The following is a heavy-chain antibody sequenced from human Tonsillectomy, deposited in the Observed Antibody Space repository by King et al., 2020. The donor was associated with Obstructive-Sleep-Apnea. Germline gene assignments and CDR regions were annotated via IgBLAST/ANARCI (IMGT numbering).Heavy chain of an antibody. D-gene: IGHD6-19*01. V-gene: IGHV3-9*01. CDR1: GFNFDDYA. CDR3: AKDLSSGWYKGCDY. Sequence: VQLVESGGGLVQPGRSLRLSCAASGFNFDDYAMHWVRQAPGKGLEGVSGINWNSGSRGYADSVKGRFTISRDNAKNLVFLQMNSLRTGDTALYYCAKDLSSGWYKGCDYWGQGTLVTVSS. J-gene: IGHJ4*02. CDR2: INWNSGSR.